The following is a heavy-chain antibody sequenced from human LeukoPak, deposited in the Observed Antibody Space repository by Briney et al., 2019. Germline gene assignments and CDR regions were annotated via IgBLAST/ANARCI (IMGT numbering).Heavy chain of an antibody. D-gene: IGHD5-12*01. CDR2: ISWNSISI. CDR3: AKNIHSGYDYIDY. V-gene: IGHV3-9*01. J-gene: IGHJ4*02. CDR1: GFTFDDYA. Sequence: GRSLRLSCAASGFTFDDYAMHWVRQAPGKGLEWVSGISWNSISIGYADSVKGRFTISRDNAKNSLYLQMNSLRAEDTALYYCAKNIHSGYDYIDYWGQGTLVTVSS.